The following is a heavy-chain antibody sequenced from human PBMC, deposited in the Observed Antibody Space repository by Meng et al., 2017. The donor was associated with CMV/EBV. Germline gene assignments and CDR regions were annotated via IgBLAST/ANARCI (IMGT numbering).Heavy chain of an antibody. CDR3: ARGRGYCSSTSCYRAFDY. V-gene: IGHV3-48*03. Sequence: GGPLRLSCAASGFTFSSYEMNWVRQAPGKGLEWVSYISSSGSTIYYADSVKGRFTISRDNAKNSLYLQMNSLRAEDTAVYYCARGRGYCSSTSCYRAFDYWGQGTLVTVSS. D-gene: IGHD2-2*02. CDR1: GFTFSSYE. CDR2: ISSSGSTI. J-gene: IGHJ4*02.